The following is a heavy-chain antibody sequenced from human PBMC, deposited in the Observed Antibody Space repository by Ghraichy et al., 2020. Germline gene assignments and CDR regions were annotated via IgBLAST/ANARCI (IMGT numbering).Heavy chain of an antibody. CDR1: GASISSYY. D-gene: IGHD3-22*01. CDR3: ARAGGPYYYDSSGYPLDY. Sequence: SETLSLTCTVSGASISSYYWSWFRQPAGKGLEWIGRIYTSGSTSYNPSLKSRVTMSVDTSKNQFSLKLSSVTAADTAVYFCARAGGPYYYDSSGYPLDYWGQGTLVTVSS. J-gene: IGHJ4*02. V-gene: IGHV4-4*07. CDR2: IYTSGST.